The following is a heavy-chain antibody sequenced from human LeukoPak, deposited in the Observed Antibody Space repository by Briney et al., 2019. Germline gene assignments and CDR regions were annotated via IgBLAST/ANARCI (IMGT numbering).Heavy chain of an antibody. CDR2: ISGSGDST. CDR3: AKDRYCSSTRCYGDFDY. Sequence: QTGGSLRLSCAASGFTFSSYAMSWVRQAPGEGLEWVSVISGSGDSTLYADSVKGRFTVSRDNSKNTLYLQMNSLRAEDTAVYYCAKDRYCSSTRCYGDFDYWGQGTLVTVSS. D-gene: IGHD2-2*01. J-gene: IGHJ4*02. CDR1: GFTFSSYA. V-gene: IGHV3-23*01.